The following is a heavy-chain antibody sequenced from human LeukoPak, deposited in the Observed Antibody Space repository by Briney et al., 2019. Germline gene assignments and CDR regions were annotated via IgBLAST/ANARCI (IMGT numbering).Heavy chain of an antibody. V-gene: IGHV1-2*02. J-gene: IGHJ5*02. Sequence: ASVKVSCKASGYTFTGYYMHWVRQAPGQGLEWMGWINPNSGGTNYAQKFQGRVTMTRDTSISTAYMELSRLRSDDTAVYYCARNFNPKFGVVINWFDPWGQGTLVTVSS. CDR2: INPNSGGT. D-gene: IGHD3-3*01. CDR1: GYTFTGYY. CDR3: ARNFNPKFGVVINWFDP.